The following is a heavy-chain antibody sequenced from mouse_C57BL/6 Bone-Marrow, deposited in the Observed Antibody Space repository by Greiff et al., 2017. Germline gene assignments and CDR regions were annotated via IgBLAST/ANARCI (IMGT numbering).Heavy chain of an antibody. D-gene: IGHD3-2*02. CDR1: GYTFTSYW. CDR3: AIGERLSV. CDR2: MHPSDSDT. Sequence: VQLQQSGAELVKPGASVKVSCKASGYTFTSYWMHWVKQRPGQGLEWIGRMHPSDSDTNYNQKFKGKATLTVDKYSSTAYMQLSSLTSDDSAVYYCAIGERLSVWGTGTTVTVSS. V-gene: IGHV1-74*01. J-gene: IGHJ1*03.